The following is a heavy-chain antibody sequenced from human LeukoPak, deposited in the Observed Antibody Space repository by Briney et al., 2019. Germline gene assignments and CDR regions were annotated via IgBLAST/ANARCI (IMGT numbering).Heavy chain of an antibody. J-gene: IGHJ6*04. Sequence: PSGTLSLTCAVSGGSISSSNWWSWVRQPPGKGLEWIGEIYHSGSTNYNPSLKSRVTISVDKSKNQFSLKLSSVTAADTAVYYCARYPRKYQLKAASMDVRGKGTTVTVSS. CDR1: GGSISSSNW. CDR3: ARYPRKYQLKAASMDV. V-gene: IGHV4-4*02. D-gene: IGHD2-2*01. CDR2: IYHSGST.